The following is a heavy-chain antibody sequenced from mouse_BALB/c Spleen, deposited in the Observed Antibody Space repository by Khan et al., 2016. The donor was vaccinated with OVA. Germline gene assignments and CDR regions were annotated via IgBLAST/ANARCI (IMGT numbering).Heavy chain of an antibody. Sequence: EVQLQESGPGLVKPSQTVSLTCTVTGISITSGNYRWSWIRQFPGNKLEWIGTIYYSGTVTYNPSLTRRTTITRDTSKNQFFLEMNALTAEDTATYYCARDYGSVYWYFDVWGAGTTVTVSS. CDR1: GISITSGNYR. CDR3: ARDYGSVYWYFDV. J-gene: IGHJ1*01. D-gene: IGHD1-1*01. V-gene: IGHV3-5*02. CDR2: IYYSGTV.